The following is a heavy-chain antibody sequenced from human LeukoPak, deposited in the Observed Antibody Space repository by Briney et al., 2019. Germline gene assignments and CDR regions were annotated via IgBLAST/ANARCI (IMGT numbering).Heavy chain of an antibody. D-gene: IGHD6-13*01. CDR1: GYSISSGYY. J-gene: IGHJ4*02. Sequence: KTSETLSLTCTVSGYSISSGYYWGWIRQPPGQGLEWIGSIYRSGSTYYNPSLKSRVTISVDTSKNQFSLKLSSVTAADTAVYYCAREYSSSGASGWGQGTLVTVSS. V-gene: IGHV4-38-2*02. CDR3: AREYSSSGASG. CDR2: IYRSGST.